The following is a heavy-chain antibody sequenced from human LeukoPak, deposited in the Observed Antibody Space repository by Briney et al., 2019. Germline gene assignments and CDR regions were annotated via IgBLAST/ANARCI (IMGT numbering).Heavy chain of an antibody. J-gene: IGHJ4*02. CDR1: GYTFTGYY. CDR3: ARQYSGSYYRFDY. V-gene: IGHV1-2*02. D-gene: IGHD1-26*01. CDR2: INPNSGGT. Sequence: ASVKVSCKASGYTFTGYYMHWVRQAPGQGLGWMGWINPNSGGTNYAQKFQGRVTMTRDTSISTAYMELSRLRSDDTAVYYCARQYSGSYYRFDYWGQGTLVTVSS.